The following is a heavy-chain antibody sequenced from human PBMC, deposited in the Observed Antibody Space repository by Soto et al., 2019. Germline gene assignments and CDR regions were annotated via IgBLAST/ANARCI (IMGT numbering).Heavy chain of an antibody. CDR3: ARDAVVVVRYGMDV. V-gene: IGHV4-31*03. CDR1: GGSISSGGDY. CDR2: IYYSGST. Sequence: SETLSLTCTVSGGSISSGGDYWSWIRQHPGKGLEWIGYIYYSGSTYYNPSLKSRVTISVDTSKNQFSLKLSSVTAADTAVYYCARDAVVVVRYGMDVWGQGTTVTVSS. D-gene: IGHD2-15*01. J-gene: IGHJ6*02.